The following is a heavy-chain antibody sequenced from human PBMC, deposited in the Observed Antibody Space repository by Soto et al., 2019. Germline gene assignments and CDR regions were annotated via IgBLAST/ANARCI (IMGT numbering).Heavy chain of an antibody. D-gene: IGHD2-21*02. J-gene: IGHJ3*02. V-gene: IGHV3-30*18. CDR1: GFTFSSYG. Sequence: GGSLRLSGAASGFTFSSYGMHWVRQAAGKGLEVVAVISYDGSNKYYADSVKGRFTISRDNSKNTLYLQMNSLRAEDTAVYYCAKVPLAYCGGDCYSPYAFDIWGQGTMVTVSS. CDR3: AKVPLAYCGGDCYSPYAFDI. CDR2: ISYDGSNK.